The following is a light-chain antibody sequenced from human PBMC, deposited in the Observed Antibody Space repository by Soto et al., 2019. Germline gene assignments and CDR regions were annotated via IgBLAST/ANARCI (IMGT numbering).Light chain of an antibody. CDR3: SSYAGINKYLI. CDR2: EVT. Sequence: QSALAQPPSASGSPGQSVTISCTGTSSDVGAYNFVSWYQQHPGKAPKLMIHEVTKRPSGVPDRFSGSKSGNTASLTVSGLQSEDEAEYYCSSYAGINKYLIFGGGTKLTVL. J-gene: IGLJ2*01. CDR1: SSDVGAYNF. V-gene: IGLV2-8*01.